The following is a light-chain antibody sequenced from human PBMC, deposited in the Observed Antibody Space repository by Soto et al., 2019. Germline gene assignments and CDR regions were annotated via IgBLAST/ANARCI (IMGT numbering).Light chain of an antibody. CDR2: WAS. CDR1: QSVLYSSNNKNY. J-gene: IGKJ4*01. CDR3: QQHYSTPLT. Sequence: DIVMTQSPDSLAVSLGERASINCKSSQSVLYSSNNKNYLVWYQQRLGQPPKLLIYWASTRESGVPDRFSGSGSGTDFTLTISSLQAEDVAVYYCQQHYSTPLTFGGGTKVEIK. V-gene: IGKV4-1*01.